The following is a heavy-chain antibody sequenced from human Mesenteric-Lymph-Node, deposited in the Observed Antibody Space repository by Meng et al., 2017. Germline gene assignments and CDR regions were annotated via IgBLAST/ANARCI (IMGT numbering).Heavy chain of an antibody. CDR3: ARGYYGRGDY. CDR2: LYTTGST. Sequence: SETLSLTCTASGGSISSGSYYWSWIRQPAGRRLEWIGRLYTTGSTNYNPSLKSRVTISVDTSKNQFSLKLSSVTAEDTAVYYCARGYYGRGDYWGQGTLVTVSS. V-gene: IGHV4-61*02. D-gene: IGHD3-10*02. CDR1: GGSISSGSYY. J-gene: IGHJ4*02.